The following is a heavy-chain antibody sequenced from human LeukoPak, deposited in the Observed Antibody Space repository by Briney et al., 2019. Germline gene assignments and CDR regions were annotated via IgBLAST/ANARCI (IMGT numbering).Heavy chain of an antibody. D-gene: IGHD3-16*01. J-gene: IGHJ4*02. Sequence: GGSLRLSCAASGFTFSSYSMSWVRQAPGKGLEWVANIKQDGSERYSVDSVKGRFTISRDNAKNSLYLQMNSLRAEDTAVYYCARDRLYDYLWGSSLQVPCDYWGQGTLITVSS. V-gene: IGHV3-7*01. CDR2: IKQDGSER. CDR1: GFTFSSYS. CDR3: ARDRLYDYLWGSSLQVPCDY.